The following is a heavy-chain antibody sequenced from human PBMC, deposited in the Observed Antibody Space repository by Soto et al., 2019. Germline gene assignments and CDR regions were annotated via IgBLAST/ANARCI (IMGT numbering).Heavy chain of an antibody. J-gene: IGHJ5*02. CDR3: ARGQRFSDWFDP. CDR2: IYSSGST. CDR1: GGAINSYY. V-gene: IGHV4-4*07. D-gene: IGHD3-3*01. Sequence: SETLSLTCTVSGGAINSYYWTWLRQPAGKGLEWIGRIYSSGSTKYNPSLQSRVTMSLDTSKNQFSLRLTSVTAADTAVYYCARGQRFSDWFDPWGQGTLVTVSS.